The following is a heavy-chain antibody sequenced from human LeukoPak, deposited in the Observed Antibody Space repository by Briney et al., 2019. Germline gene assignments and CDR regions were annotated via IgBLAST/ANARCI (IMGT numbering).Heavy chain of an antibody. Sequence: PGGSLRLSCAASGFTFTSYSTNWVRQAPGKGLEWVSTISGGGGSTYYADSVKGRFTISRDNSKNTQYLQMNSLRAEDTAVYYCAREGYYYGMDVWGQGTTVTVSS. V-gene: IGHV3-23*01. J-gene: IGHJ6*02. CDR3: AREGYYYGMDV. CDR1: GFTFTSYS. CDR2: ISGGGGST.